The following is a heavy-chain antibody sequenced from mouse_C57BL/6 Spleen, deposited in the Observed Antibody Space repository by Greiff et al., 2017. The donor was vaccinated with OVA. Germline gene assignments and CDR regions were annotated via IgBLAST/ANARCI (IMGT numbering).Heavy chain of an antibody. Sequence: VQLKESGPELVKPGASVKISCKASVSSFPGSSLNWLKQIPDKSLEWIGEINPSTGGTTYNQKFKAKATLTVDKSSSTAYMQLKSLTSEDSAVYYCARNYQGYFDVWGTGTTVTVSS. CDR2: INPSTGGT. CDR1: VSSFPGSS. V-gene: IGHV1-42*01. J-gene: IGHJ1*03. D-gene: IGHD1-1*02. CDR3: ARNYQGYFDV.